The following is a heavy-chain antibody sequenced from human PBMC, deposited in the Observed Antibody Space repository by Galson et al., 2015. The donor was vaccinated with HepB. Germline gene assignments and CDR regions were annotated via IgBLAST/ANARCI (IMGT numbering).Heavy chain of an antibody. Sequence: SLRLSCAASGFTFSSYEMNWVRQAPGKGLEWVSYISSSGSTIYYADSVKGRFTISRDNAKNSLYLQMNSLRAEDTAVYYCATSRGSTGTHFDYWGQGTLVTVSS. CDR3: ATSRGSTGTHFDY. J-gene: IGHJ4*02. CDR2: ISSSGSTI. CDR1: GFTFSSYE. D-gene: IGHD6-13*01. V-gene: IGHV3-48*03.